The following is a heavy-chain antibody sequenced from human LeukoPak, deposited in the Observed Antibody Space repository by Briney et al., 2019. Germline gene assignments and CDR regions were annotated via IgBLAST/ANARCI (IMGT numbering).Heavy chain of an antibody. Sequence: GSLRLSCAASGLSFSSFAMSWVRQGPARGLEWVSSIGGNGETFYADSVKGRFTLSSDSSRNTVYFQLNNLRVEDTAIYYCAKASWVSSTDAVRWGQGTLVTVSS. V-gene: IGHV3-23*01. CDR1: GLSFSSFA. J-gene: IGHJ4*02. CDR2: IGGNGET. D-gene: IGHD3-16*01. CDR3: AKASWVSSTDAVR.